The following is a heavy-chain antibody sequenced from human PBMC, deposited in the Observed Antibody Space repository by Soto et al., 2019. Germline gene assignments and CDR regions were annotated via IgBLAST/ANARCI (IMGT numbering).Heavy chain of an antibody. CDR1: GGTFSSYA. CDR2: IIPIFGTA. CDR3: ATSGGSRVLYEGWGY. J-gene: IGHJ4*02. V-gene: IGHV1-69*12. D-gene: IGHD3-16*01. Sequence: QVQLVQSGAEVKKPGSSVKVSCKASGGTFSSYAISWVRQAPGQGLEWMGGIIPIFGTANYAQKLQGRVTITADESTSTDYMELSSLRSEDTAVYYCATSGGSRVLYEGWGYWGQGTLVTVSS.